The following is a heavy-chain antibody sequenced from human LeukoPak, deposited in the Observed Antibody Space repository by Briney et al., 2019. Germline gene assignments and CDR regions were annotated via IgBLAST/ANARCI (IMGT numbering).Heavy chain of an antibody. D-gene: IGHD3-3*01. J-gene: IGHJ4*02. V-gene: IGHV3-21*01. Sequence: GGSLRLSCAASGFTFSSYSMNWVRQAPGKGLEWVSSISSSSYIYYADSVKGRFTISRDSAKNSLYLQMNSLRAEDTAVYYCARAPSVLRFLEWLNYFDYWGQGTLVTVSS. CDR1: GFTFSSYS. CDR2: ISSSSYI. CDR3: ARAPSVLRFLEWLNYFDY.